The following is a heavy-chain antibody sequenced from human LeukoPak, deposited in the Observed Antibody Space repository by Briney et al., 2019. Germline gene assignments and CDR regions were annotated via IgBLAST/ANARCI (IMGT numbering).Heavy chain of an antibody. CDR1: GFTFSSYW. Sequence: PGGSLRLSCAASGFTFSSYWMSWVRQAPGKGLEWVANINPDESQRYYVDSVKGRFTISRDNAKNSLFLQMNSLRAEDTAAYYCARERLVGVTXTAYXGXDVWGQGTTVT. CDR3: ARERLVGVTXTAYXGXDV. J-gene: IGHJ6*02. V-gene: IGHV3-7*01. D-gene: IGHD3-3*01. CDR2: INPDESQR.